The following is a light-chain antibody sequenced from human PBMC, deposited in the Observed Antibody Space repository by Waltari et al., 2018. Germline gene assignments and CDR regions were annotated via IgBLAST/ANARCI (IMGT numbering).Light chain of an antibody. J-gene: IGKJ4*01. CDR2: HAS. V-gene: IGKV3-11*01. CDR1: QSVSNF. Sequence: EIVLTQSPATLSLSPGERATLSCRASQSVSNFLAWYQQKPGQAPRLLIYHASNRATGIPARFSGRGSGTDFTLTISSLEPGDSAVYYCQQRANWPPLTFGEGTRVEI. CDR3: QQRANWPPLT.